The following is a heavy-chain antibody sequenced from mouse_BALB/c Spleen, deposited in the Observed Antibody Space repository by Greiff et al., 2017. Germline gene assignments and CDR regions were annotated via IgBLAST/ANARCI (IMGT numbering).Heavy chain of an antibody. D-gene: IGHD1-1*01. J-gene: IGHJ1*01. CDR2: INPYNGGT. V-gene: IGHV1-26*01. CDR3: ARRNYGSSYRYFDV. Sequence: VQLQQSGPELVKPGASVKISCKASGYSFTGYYMHWVKQSHVKSLEWIGLINPYNGGTSYNQKFKGKATLTVDKSSSTAYMELLSLTSEDSAVYYCARRNYGSSYRYFDVWGAGTTVTVSS. CDR1: GYSFTGYY.